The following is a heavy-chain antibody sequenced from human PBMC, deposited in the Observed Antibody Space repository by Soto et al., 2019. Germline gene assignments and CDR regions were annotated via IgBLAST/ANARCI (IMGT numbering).Heavy chain of an antibody. CDR3: ARQGASGVVVVAATYFDY. Sequence: SETLSLTCTVSGGSISSSSYYWGWIRQPPGKGLEWIGSIYYSGSTYYNPSLKSRVTIPVDTSKNQFSLKLSSVTAADTAVYYCARQGASGVVVVAATYFDYWGQGTLVTVSS. D-gene: IGHD2-15*01. CDR1: GGSISSSSYY. J-gene: IGHJ4*02. V-gene: IGHV4-39*01. CDR2: IYYSGST.